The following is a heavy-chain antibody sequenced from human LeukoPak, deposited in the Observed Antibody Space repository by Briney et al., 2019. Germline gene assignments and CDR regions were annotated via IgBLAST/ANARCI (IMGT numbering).Heavy chain of an antibody. D-gene: IGHD1-26*01. CDR1: GGAISSYY. Sequence: SETLSLTCTVSGGAISSYYWSWIRQSPGKGLEWIGYIYYSGSTNYNPSLKSRVTIVVDTSKNQFSLKLRSVTAADTAVYYCAKEDSGNYYDPGAFDIWGQGTMVTVSS. CDR2: IYYSGST. CDR3: AKEDSGNYYDPGAFDI. V-gene: IGHV4-59*01. J-gene: IGHJ3*02.